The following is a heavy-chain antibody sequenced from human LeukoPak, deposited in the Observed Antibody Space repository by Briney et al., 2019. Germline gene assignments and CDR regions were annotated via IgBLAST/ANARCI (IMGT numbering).Heavy chain of an antibody. CDR3: ARRFYDSSGYYYLDY. Sequence: SETLSLTCTVSGASISRYYWSWIRQPPGKGLEWIGYIFYSGNTNYNPSLKSRVTIFVDMSKNQFSLKLSSVTAADTAVYYCARRFYDSSGYYYLDYWGQGTLVTVSS. CDR2: IFYSGNT. D-gene: IGHD3-22*01. CDR1: GASISRYY. J-gene: IGHJ4*02. V-gene: IGHV4-59*08.